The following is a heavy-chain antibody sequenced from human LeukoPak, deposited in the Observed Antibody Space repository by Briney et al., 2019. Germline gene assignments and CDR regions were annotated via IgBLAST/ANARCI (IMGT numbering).Heavy chain of an antibody. J-gene: IGHJ4*02. CDR3: AKDLSRFGSSSNYFDY. Sequence: GSLRLSCXXSGFTFXXYDMSWVRQTPGKGLEWVSGISGSGDSTYYADSVKGRFTISRDNSKTTLYLQMNSLTVEDTAVYYCAKDLSRFGSSSNYFDYWGQGTLVTVSS. V-gene: IGHV3-23*01. CDR2: ISGSGDST. D-gene: IGHD6-6*01. CDR1: GFTFXXYD.